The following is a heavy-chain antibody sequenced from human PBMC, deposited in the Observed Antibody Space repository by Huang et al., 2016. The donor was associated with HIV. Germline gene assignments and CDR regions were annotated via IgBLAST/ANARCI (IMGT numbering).Heavy chain of an antibody. CDR1: GYTFTTNH. V-gene: IGHV1-46*03. J-gene: IGHJ4*02. D-gene: IGHD2-21*02. Sequence: QVQLVQSGAEVKKPGASVQVSCKASGYTFTTNHIHWVRQAHGQGLEWMGIINPSSGSTNDAQKFQGRVTMTRDTSTSTVYMDLSSLRSEDTAVYYCASSIVEMTVAPLDYWGQGTLVTVSS. CDR3: ASSIVEMTVAPLDY. CDR2: INPSSGST.